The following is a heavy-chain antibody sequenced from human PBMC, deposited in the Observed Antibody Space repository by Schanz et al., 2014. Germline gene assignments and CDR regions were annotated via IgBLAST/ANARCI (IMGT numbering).Heavy chain of an antibody. Sequence: QVQLVESGGSVVQPGRSLRLSCAASGFSFNNYGLNWVRQAPGKGLEWVAAISYDGSNSYYADSVKGRFTTSRDNSKNTMYLQMNSLRAEDTAVYYCVKDLQRELLRDDHYYGMDVWGQGTTVTVSS. J-gene: IGHJ6*02. V-gene: IGHV3-30*18. CDR1: GFSFNNYG. CDR3: VKDLQRELLRDDHYYGMDV. D-gene: IGHD1-26*01. CDR2: ISYDGSNS.